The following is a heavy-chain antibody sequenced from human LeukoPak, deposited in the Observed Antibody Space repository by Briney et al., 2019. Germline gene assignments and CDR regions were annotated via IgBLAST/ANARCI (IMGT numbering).Heavy chain of an antibody. CDR1: GYTFTSYA. Sequence: GASVKVSCKASGYTFTSYAMHWVRQAPGQRLEWMGWINAGNGNTKYSQKFQGRVTITRDTSASTAYMELSSLRSEDTAVYYCAREQWLVSFYYYYYGMDVWGQGTTVTVSS. CDR3: AREQWLVSFYYYYYGMDV. V-gene: IGHV1-3*01. CDR2: INAGNGNT. J-gene: IGHJ6*02. D-gene: IGHD6-19*01.